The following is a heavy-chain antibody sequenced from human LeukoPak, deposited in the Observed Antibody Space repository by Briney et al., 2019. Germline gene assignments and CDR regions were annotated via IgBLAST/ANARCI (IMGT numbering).Heavy chain of an antibody. Sequence: PSETLSLTCTVSGGSISHYYWSWIRQSPGKGLEWIGYIYYSGTTNYNPSLKRRVTISVDTPRNQFSLQLRSVTAADTAVYYCAREDPQTTVPEGMDVWGQGTTVIVSS. CDR1: GGSISHYY. J-gene: IGHJ6*02. CDR2: IYYSGTT. D-gene: IGHD4-17*01. V-gene: IGHV4-59*01. CDR3: AREDPQTTVPEGMDV.